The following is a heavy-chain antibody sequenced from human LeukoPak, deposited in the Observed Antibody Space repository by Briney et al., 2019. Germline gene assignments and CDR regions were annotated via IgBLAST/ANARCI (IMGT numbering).Heavy chain of an antibody. CDR3: ARVGALDAFDI. D-gene: IGHD1-26*01. Sequence: GGSLRLSCAASGFTFSSYSMNWVRQAPGKGLEWVSSISSSSSYIYYADSVKGRFTISRDNAKNSLYLHMNSLRAEDTAVYYCARVGALDAFDIWGQGTMVTVSS. J-gene: IGHJ3*02. CDR2: ISSSSSYI. V-gene: IGHV3-21*01. CDR1: GFTFSSYS.